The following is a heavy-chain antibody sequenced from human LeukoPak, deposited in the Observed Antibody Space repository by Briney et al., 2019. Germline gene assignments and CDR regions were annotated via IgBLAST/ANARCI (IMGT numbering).Heavy chain of an antibody. CDR3: ARVLPSSSSAFDI. Sequence: GASVKVSCKASGYTFTGYYMHWVRQAPGQGLEWMGWINPNSGGTNYAQKFQGRVTMTRDTSISTAYMELRSLRSDDTAVYYCARVLPSSSSAFDIWGQGTMVTVSS. CDR1: GYTFTGYY. V-gene: IGHV1-2*02. J-gene: IGHJ3*02. D-gene: IGHD6-6*01. CDR2: INPNSGGT.